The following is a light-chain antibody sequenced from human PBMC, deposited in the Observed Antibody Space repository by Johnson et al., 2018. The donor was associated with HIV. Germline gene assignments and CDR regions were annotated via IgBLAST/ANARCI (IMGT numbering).Light chain of an antibody. CDR2: DNN. J-gene: IGLJ1*01. Sequence: QSVLTQPPSVSAAPGQKVTISCSGSSSNIGNNYVSWYQQLPGTAPKLLIYDNNKRPSGIPDRFSGSKSGTSATLGITGLPTGDEADYYCGTWDSSLSAGRFFGTGTDVTVL. CDR1: SSNIGNNY. CDR3: GTWDSSLSAGRF. V-gene: IGLV1-51*01.